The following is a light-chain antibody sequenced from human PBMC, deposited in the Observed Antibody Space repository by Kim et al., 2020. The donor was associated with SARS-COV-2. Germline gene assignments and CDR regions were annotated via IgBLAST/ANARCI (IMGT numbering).Light chain of an antibody. J-gene: IGLJ3*02. CDR1: TSNIGAGYD. CDR2: GNF. Sequence: VLTQPPSVSGAPGQRVSITCTGSTSNIGAGYDVHWYQQVPGTAPKVLIYGNFNRPSGVPDRFSASKSATSASLAITGLRAEDEADYYCQSYDISLSASVFGGGTQLTVL. V-gene: IGLV1-40*01. CDR3: QSYDISLSASV.